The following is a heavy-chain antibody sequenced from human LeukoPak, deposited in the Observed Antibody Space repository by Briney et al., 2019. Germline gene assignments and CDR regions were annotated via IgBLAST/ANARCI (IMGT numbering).Heavy chain of an antibody. Sequence: PGGSLRLPCAASGFTFSSYGMSWVRQAPGKGLEWVSAISGSGGSTYYADSVKGRFTISRDNSKNTLYLQMNSLRAEDTAVYYCANPGGIAAAGLNWFDPWGQGTLVTVSS. CDR2: ISGSGGST. V-gene: IGHV3-23*01. J-gene: IGHJ5*02. CDR3: ANPGGIAAAGLNWFDP. D-gene: IGHD6-13*01. CDR1: GFTFSSYG.